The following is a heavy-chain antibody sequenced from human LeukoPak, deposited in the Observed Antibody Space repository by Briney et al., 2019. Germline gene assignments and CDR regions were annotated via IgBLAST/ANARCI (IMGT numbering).Heavy chain of an antibody. Sequence: GGSLRLSCAASGFTFSSYWMSWVRQAPGKGLEWVANIKQDGSEKYYVDSVKGRFTISRDHAKNSLYLQMNSLRAEDTAVYYCARDVVVPAAMGDYYYYYGMDVWGQGTTVTVSS. V-gene: IGHV3-7*03. J-gene: IGHJ6*02. CDR2: IKQDGSEK. CDR1: GFTFSSYW. D-gene: IGHD2-2*01. CDR3: ARDVVVPAAMGDYYYYYGMDV.